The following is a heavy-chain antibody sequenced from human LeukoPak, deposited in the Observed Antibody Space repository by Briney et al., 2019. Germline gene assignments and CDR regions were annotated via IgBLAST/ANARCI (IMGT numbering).Heavy chain of an antibody. CDR2: ISSSSSYI. V-gene: IGHV3-21*01. CDR3: AKYRGYYDYVWGSYQGENYFDY. CDR1: GFTFSSYS. J-gene: IGHJ4*02. Sequence: GGSLRLSCAASGFTFSSYSMNWVRQAPGKGLEWVSSISSSSSYIYYADSVKGRFTISRDNAKNSLYLQMNSLRAEDTAVYYCAKYRGYYDYVWGSYQGENYFDYWGQGTLVTVSS. D-gene: IGHD3-16*02.